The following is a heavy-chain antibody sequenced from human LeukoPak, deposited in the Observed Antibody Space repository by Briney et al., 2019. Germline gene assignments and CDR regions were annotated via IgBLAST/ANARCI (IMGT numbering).Heavy chain of an antibody. D-gene: IGHD6-19*01. CDR3: AKDMGGWANYYYYGMDV. J-gene: IGHJ6*02. V-gene: IGHV3-53*05. CDR2: IYSGGST. Sequence: GGSLRLSCAASGFTVSSNYMSWVRQAPGKGLEWVSVIYSGGSTYYADSVKGRFTISRDNSKNTLYLQMNSLRAEDTALYYCAKDMGGWANYYYYGMDVWGQGTTVTVSS. CDR1: GFTVSSNY.